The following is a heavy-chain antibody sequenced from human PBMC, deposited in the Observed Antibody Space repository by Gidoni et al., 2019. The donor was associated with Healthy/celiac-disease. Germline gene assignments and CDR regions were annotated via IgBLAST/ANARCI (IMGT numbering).Heavy chain of an antibody. Sequence: EVQLVESGGGLVKTGGSLRLASAACGFTFSNAVMSWVRQARGKGLEWVGSIKSKTDGGTTDYDAPVKGRFTISRDDSKNTLYLQMNSMKTEDTAVYYCTTHFYWGQGTLVTVSS. J-gene: IGHJ4*02. V-gene: IGHV3-15*01. CDR1: GFTFSNAV. CDR2: IKSKTDGGTT. CDR3: TTHFY. D-gene: IGHD3-3*02.